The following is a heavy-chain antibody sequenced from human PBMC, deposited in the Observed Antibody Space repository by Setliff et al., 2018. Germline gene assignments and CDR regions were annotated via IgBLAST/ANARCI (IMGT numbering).Heavy chain of an antibody. J-gene: IGHJ5*02. CDR2: IFNDGST. D-gene: IGHD3-10*01. CDR3: ARDRGGTNPWFDP. CDR1: GITISNNF. Sequence: PGGSLRLSCVVSGITISNNFWSWVRQAPGKGLEWVSIIFNDGSTYYADSVKGRFTISRDISTSTLYLHMNSLRAEDTAVYYCARDRGGTNPWFDPWGQGTLVTAPQ. V-gene: IGHV3-53*01.